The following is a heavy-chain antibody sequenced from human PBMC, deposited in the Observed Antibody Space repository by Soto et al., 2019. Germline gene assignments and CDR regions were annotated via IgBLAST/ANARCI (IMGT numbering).Heavy chain of an antibody. D-gene: IGHD3-16*01. Sequence: QVHLEESGGGLVKPGGSLRLSCIASGFTFSDYYMSWIRQAPGKGLEWVADISNSGKIRHHADSVEGRFTISRDNARDSLYLQMNSLRPEDSAIYYCARDHGGGGLTLESWGQGTQVTVSS. CDR1: GFTFSDYY. CDR2: ISNSGKIR. V-gene: IGHV3-11*01. CDR3: ARDHGGGGLTLES. J-gene: IGHJ4*02.